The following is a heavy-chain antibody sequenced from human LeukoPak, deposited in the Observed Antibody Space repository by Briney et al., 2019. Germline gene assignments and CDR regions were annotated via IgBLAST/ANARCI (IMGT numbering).Heavy chain of an antibody. Sequence: GGSLRLSCAASGFTFSSYAMSWVRQAPGKGLELVSAISGSGGSTYYADSVKGRFTISRDNSKNTLYLQMNSLRAEDTAVYYCAKSESYYGSGSSPDFDPWGQGTLVTVSS. D-gene: IGHD3-10*01. CDR3: AKSESYYGSGSSPDFDP. J-gene: IGHJ5*02. CDR2: ISGSGGST. CDR1: GFTFSSYA. V-gene: IGHV3-23*01.